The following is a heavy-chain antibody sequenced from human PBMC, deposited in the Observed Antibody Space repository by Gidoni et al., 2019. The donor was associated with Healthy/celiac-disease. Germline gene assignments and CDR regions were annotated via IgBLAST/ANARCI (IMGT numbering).Heavy chain of an antibody. J-gene: IGHJ4*02. Sequence: QVQLQESGPGLVKPSETLSLTCTVSGGSISSYYWSWIRQPPGKGLEWIGYIYYSGSTNYNPSLKSRVTISVDTSKNQFSLKLSSVTAADTAVYYCARQAWKQQLPDYWGQGTLVTVSS. CDR2: IYYSGST. V-gene: IGHV4-59*01. CDR1: GGSISSYY. D-gene: IGHD6-13*01. CDR3: ARQAWKQQLPDY.